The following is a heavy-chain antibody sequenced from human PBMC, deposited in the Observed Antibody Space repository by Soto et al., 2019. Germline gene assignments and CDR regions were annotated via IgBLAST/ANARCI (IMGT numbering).Heavy chain of an antibody. J-gene: IGHJ4*02. CDR1: GGSFSGYY. V-gene: IGHV4-34*01. CDR3: ARHRAILLWFGESYFDY. Sequence: QVQLQQWGAGLLKPSETLSLTCAVYGGSFSGYYWSWIRQPPGKGLEWIGEINHSGSTNYNPSLKSRVTISVGTSKHQFSLKLSSVTAADTAVYYCARHRAILLWFGESYFDYWGQGTLVTVSS. CDR2: INHSGST. D-gene: IGHD3-10*01.